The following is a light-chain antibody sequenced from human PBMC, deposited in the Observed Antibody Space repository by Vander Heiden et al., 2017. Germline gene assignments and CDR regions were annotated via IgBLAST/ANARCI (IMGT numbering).Light chain of an antibody. CDR1: VLGENY. CDR3: WSGGEDSPV. V-gene: IGLV3-22*01. CDR2: EDS. J-gene: IGLJ3*02. Sequence: SYELPQLPSVSVSPGQTARITCSGDVLGENYADWYQQTPGQAPELVLSEDSAGYPGIRDRVSGSASGTTTTLSVSRAEDEDEDDCYGWSGGEDSPVFGGGTKLTVL.